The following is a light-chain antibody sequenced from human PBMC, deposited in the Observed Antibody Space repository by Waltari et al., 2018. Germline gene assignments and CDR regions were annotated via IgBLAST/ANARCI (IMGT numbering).Light chain of an antibody. J-gene: IGLJ3*02. V-gene: IGLV1-47*01. CDR1: SSNIGSNY. CDR2: RNN. CDR3: AAWDDSLSAWV. Sequence: QSALTQPPSASGTPGQRVTISCSGSSSNIGSNYVSWYQQLPGTAPKLLIYRNNQRPSGVPDRFSGSKSGTSASLAISGLRSEDEADYYCAAWDDSLSAWVFGGGTKLTVL.